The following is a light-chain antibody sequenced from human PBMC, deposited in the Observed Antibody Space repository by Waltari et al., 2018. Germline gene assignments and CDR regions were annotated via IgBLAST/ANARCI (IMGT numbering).Light chain of an antibody. J-gene: IGLJ2*01. Sequence: SYDLPQPPSVSVSPGQTARITCSGDTLPTQYVYWYQRKTGQAPVFLIYKDRERPSGLPERCSGSNSETTVTLTSSRVHAEDEAEYYCKSTDNSGTYLVFGGGTKLTVL. CDR2: KDR. CDR3: KSTDNSGTYLV. CDR1: TLPTQY. V-gene: IGLV3-25*03.